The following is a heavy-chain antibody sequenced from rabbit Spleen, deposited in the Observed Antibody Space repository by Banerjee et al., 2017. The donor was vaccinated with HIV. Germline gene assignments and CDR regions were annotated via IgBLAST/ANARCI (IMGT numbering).Heavy chain of an antibody. CDR3: ASDIYGYGGFNL. V-gene: IGHV1S47*01. CDR2: IEPIFGNT. J-gene: IGHJ4*01. D-gene: IGHD6-1*01. CDR1: GFDFSVYG. Sequence: QEQLVESGGGLVQPGGSLKLSCKASGFDFSVYGLSWVRQAPGKGLEWIGYIEPIFGNTYYANWVNGRFTISSHNAQNTLYLQLSSLTAADTATYFCASDIYGYGGFNLWGPGTLVTVS.